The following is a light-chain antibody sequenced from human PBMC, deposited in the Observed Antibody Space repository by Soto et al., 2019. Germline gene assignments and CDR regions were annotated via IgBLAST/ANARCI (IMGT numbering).Light chain of an antibody. V-gene: IGKV1-39*01. J-gene: IGKJ4*01. CDR2: AAS. CDR3: QPSYSTPFT. CDR1: QSISSY. Sequence: DIQMTQSPSSLSASVGDRVTITCRASQSISSYLNWYQQKPGKAPKLLIYAASSLQSGVPSRFSGSGSGTDFTLTISSLQPEDFATYYCQPSYSTPFTFGGGTKVEIK.